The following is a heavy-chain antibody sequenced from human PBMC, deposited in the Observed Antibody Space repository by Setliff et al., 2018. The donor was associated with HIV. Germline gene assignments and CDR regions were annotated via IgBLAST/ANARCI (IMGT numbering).Heavy chain of an antibody. Sequence: PSETLSLTCTVSGGSISSSGYYWGWIRQPPGKGLEWIGTIYYSGSTYYNPSLKSRVTISVDTSKKQFSLKLSSVTAADTAMYYCARRESYYDILTGPAFDAFDIWGQGTMVTV. V-gene: IGHV4-39*01. D-gene: IGHD3-9*01. J-gene: IGHJ3*02. CDR2: IYYSGST. CDR1: GGSISSSGYY. CDR3: ARRESYYDILTGPAFDAFDI.